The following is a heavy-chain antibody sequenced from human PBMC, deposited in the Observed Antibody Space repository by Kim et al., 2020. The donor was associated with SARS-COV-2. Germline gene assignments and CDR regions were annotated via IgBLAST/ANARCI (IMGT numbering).Heavy chain of an antibody. CDR1: GYSFTSYW. CDR2: IYPGDSDT. J-gene: IGHJ5*02. D-gene: IGHD3-22*01. Sequence: GESLKISCKGSGYSFTSYWIGWVRQMPGKGLEWMGIIYPGDSDTRYSPSFQGQVTISADKSISTAYLQWSSLKASDTAMYYCARQSPYDSSGYYFLTRWFDPWGQGTLVTVSS. V-gene: IGHV5-51*01. CDR3: ARQSPYDSSGYYFLTRWFDP.